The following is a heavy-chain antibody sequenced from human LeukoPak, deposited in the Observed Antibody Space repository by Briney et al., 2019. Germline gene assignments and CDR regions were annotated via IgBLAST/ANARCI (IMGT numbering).Heavy chain of an antibody. CDR3: ARGGIAVAGLVY. V-gene: IGHV1-3*03. J-gene: IGHJ4*02. Sequence: ASVKVSCKASGYTFTSYAMHWVRQAPGQRLEWMGWINAGNGNTKYSQEFQGRVTITRDTSASTAYMELSSLRAEDTAVYYCARGGIAVAGLVYWGQGTLVTVSS. CDR1: GYTFTSYA. CDR2: INAGNGNT. D-gene: IGHD6-19*01.